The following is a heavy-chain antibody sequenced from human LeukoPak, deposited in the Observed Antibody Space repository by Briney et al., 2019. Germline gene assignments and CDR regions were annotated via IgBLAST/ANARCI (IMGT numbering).Heavy chain of an antibody. CDR1: GGTFSSYA. V-gene: IGHV1-69*05. CDR2: IIPIFGTA. D-gene: IGHD4-17*01. Sequence: SVKVSCKASGGTFSSYAISWVRQAPGQGLEWMGGIIPIFGTANYAQKFQGRVTITTDESTSTAYMELSSLRSEDKAVYYCASHEARDPYGVFDYWGQGTLVTVSS. CDR3: ASHEARDPYGVFDY. J-gene: IGHJ4*02.